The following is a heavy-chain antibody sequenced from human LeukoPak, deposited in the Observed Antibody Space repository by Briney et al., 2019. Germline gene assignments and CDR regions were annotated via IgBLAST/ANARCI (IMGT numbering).Heavy chain of an antibody. J-gene: IGHJ4*02. Sequence: GGSLRLSCAASGFTFSSYAMSWVRQAPGKGLEWVSAISGSGGSTHYAGSVKGRFTISRDNSKNTLYLQMNSLRAEDTAVYYCARALVVRGYAYWGQGTLVTVSS. V-gene: IGHV3-23*01. CDR1: GFTFSSYA. D-gene: IGHD3-22*01. CDR2: ISGSGGST. CDR3: ARALVVRGYAY.